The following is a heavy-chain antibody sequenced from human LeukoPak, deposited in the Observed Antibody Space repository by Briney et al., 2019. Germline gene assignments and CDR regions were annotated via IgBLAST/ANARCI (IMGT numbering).Heavy chain of an antibody. J-gene: IGHJ4*02. CDR3: ARLRYSDY. CDR1: GFTFSNYW. D-gene: IGHD3-3*01. Sequence: GGSLRLSCAASGFTFSNYWMTWVRQAPGKGLEWVANIKEDGSEKNYVDSVKGRFTISRDNAKKSLYLQMNSLRAEDTAMYYCARLRYSDYWGQGTLVTVSS. CDR2: IKEDGSEK. V-gene: IGHV3-7*01.